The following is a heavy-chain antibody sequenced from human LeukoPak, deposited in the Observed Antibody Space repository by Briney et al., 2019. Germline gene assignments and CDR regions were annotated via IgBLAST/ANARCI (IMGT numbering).Heavy chain of an antibody. D-gene: IGHD1-1*01. Sequence: ASVKVSCKVSGYTLTELSMHWVRQAPGKGLEWMGGLDPEDGETIYAQKFQGRVTMTEDTSTDTAYMELSSLRSEDTAVYYCATLLQTIGPPTRPTTWFDPWGQGTLVTVSS. V-gene: IGHV1-24*01. CDR2: LDPEDGET. J-gene: IGHJ5*02. CDR3: ATLLQTIGPPTRPTTWFDP. CDR1: GYTLTELS.